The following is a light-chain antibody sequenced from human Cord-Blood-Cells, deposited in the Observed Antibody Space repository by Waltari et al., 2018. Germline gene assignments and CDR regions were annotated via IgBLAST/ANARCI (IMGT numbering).Light chain of an antibody. CDR1: SGINVGTYR. CDR2: YKSDSDK. V-gene: IGLV5-45*02. CDR3: MIWHSSAWV. Sequence: QAVLTQPSSLSASPGASASLTCTLRSGINVGTYRIYWYQQKPGSPPQYLLRYKSDSDKQQGSGVPSRFSGSKDASAKAVILLISGLQSEDEADYYCMIWHSSAWVFGGGTKLTVL. J-gene: IGLJ3*02.